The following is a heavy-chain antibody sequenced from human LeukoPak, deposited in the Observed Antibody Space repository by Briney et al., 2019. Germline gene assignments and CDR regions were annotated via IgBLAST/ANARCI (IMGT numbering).Heavy chain of an antibody. CDR3: ARPGTSNWSSFFDY. Sequence: GESLKISCKGCGYSFPNYWIAWVRQMPGKGLEWMGIIYPGDSDTRYSPSFQGQDTISADKSISTAYLHWSSLKASDTAMYYCARPGTSNWSSFFDYWGQGTLVTVSS. D-gene: IGHD4-11*01. CDR1: GYSFPNYW. J-gene: IGHJ4*02. V-gene: IGHV5-51*01. CDR2: IYPGDSDT.